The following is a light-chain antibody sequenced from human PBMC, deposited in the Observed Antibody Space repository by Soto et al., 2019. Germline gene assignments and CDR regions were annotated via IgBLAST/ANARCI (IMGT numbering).Light chain of an antibody. J-gene: IGKJ1*01. V-gene: IGKV1-5*03. CDR1: QTISSW. Sequence: DIQMTQSPSTLSGSVGDRVTITCRASQTISSWSAWYQQKPGKAPKLLIYKASTLKSGVPSRFSGSGSGTEFTLTISSLQPGDFATYYCQHYNSYSEAFGQGTKV. CDR2: KAS. CDR3: QHYNSYSEA.